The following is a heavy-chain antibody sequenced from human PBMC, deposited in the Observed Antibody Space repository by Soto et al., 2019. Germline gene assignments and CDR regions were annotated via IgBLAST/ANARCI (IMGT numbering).Heavy chain of an antibody. V-gene: IGHV4-59*01. D-gene: IGHD4-17*01. Sequence: SETLSLTCTFSGGSISTYYWSWIRQPPGKGLEWIGYIHYSGSTNYNPSLKSRVTISVDTSKNQFSLKLSSVTAADTAVYYCARVGYGNSEVWGQGTLVTVSS. J-gene: IGHJ4*02. CDR3: ARVGYGNSEV. CDR1: GGSISTYY. CDR2: IHYSGST.